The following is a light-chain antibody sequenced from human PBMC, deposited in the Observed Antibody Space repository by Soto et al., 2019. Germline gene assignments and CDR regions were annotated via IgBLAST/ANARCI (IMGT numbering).Light chain of an antibody. CDR3: QQYSASPRT. J-gene: IGKJ1*01. Sequence: EIVLTQSPGTLSLSPGERATVSCRASQSVSGSYLAWYQQKPGQAPRLLIYGAFNRAGGIPDRFSGSGSGTDFTLTISRLEHEDFEVYYCQQYSASPRTLGQGTKVDIK. CDR1: QSVSGSY. V-gene: IGKV3-20*01. CDR2: GAF.